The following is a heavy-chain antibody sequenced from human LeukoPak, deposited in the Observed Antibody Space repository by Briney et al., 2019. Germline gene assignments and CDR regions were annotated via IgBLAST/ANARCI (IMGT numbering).Heavy chain of an antibody. V-gene: IGHV3-53*01. CDR2: IYSGGST. D-gene: IGHD1-26*01. CDR3: ARDFLLVRSGSVYYYMDV. CDR1: GFTVSDNY. J-gene: IGHJ6*03. Sequence: GGSLRLSCAASGFTVSDNYMSWVRQAPGKGLEWVSVIYSGGSTYYADSVKGRFTISRDNSKNTLYLQMNSLRAEDTAVYYCARDFLLVRSGSVYYYMDVWGRGTTVTVSS.